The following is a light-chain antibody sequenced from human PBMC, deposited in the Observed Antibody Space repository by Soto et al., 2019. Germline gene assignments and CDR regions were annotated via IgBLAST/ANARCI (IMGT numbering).Light chain of an antibody. V-gene: IGKV3-15*01. CDR2: GAS. J-gene: IGKJ4*01. Sequence: EIVMTQSPATLSVSPGERATLSCWASQSVSSNLAWYQQKPGQAPRLLIYGASTRATGIPARFSGSGSGTEFTLTISSLQSEDFAVHYCQQYNNWPPLTFGGGTKVGIK. CDR3: QQYNNWPPLT. CDR1: QSVSSN.